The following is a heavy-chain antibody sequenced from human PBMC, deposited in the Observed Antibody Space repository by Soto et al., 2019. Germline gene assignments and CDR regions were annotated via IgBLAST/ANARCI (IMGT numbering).Heavy chain of an antibody. J-gene: IGHJ6*02. V-gene: IGHV5-51*03. D-gene: IGHD2-8*01. CDR1: GYSFTNYW. CDR2: IFPGDSDT. CDR3: ARRGGYCSNGVCYINYYYGMDV. Sequence: GESLKISCKGSGYSFTNYWIGWVRQMPGKGLEWMGIIFPGDSDTRYSPSFQGQVTISADRSSSTAYLQWSSLKASDTAMYYCARRGGYCSNGVCYINYYYGMDVWGQGTTVTVSS.